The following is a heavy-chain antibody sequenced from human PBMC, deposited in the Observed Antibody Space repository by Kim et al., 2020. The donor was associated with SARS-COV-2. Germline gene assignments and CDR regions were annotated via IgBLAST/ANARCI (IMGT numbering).Heavy chain of an antibody. Sequence: GGSLRLSCTASGFTFGDYAMSWFRQAPGKGLEWVGFIRSKAYGGTTEYAASVKGRFTISGDDSKSIAYLQMNSLKTEDTAVYYCTRDYIELYTLVQGVTGFYFDYWGEGTLATVSS. D-gene: IGHD3-10*01. CDR1: GFTFGDYA. J-gene: IGHJ4*02. V-gene: IGHV3-49*03. CDR3: TRDYIELYTLVQGVTGFYFDY. CDR2: IRSKAYGGTT.